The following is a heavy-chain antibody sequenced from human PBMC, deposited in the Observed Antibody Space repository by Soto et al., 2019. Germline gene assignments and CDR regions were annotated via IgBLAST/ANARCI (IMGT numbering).Heavy chain of an antibody. V-gene: IGHV3-30-3*01. J-gene: IGHJ4*02. D-gene: IGHD4-17*01. Sequence: ASGCTFVNYGGHWVGQNPGKGLEWVAVISYDGSNKYCADSVKGRFTISRDNSKNTLYLQMNSLRAEDTAVYYCATHNDYGGHGFDYWGQGTRVTLSA. CDR3: ATHNDYGGHGFDY. CDR2: ISYDGSNK. CDR1: GCTFVNYG.